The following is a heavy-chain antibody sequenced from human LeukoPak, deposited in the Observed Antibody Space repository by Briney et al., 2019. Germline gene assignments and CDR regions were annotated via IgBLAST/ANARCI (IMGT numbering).Heavy chain of an antibody. Sequence: GGSLRLSCTASGFTFGDYAMSWVRQAPGKGLEWVGFIRSKAYGGTTEYAASVKGRFTISRDDSKSIAYLQMNSLKTEDTAVYYCTRIVSGYSYGYGLDYFDYWGQGTLVTVSS. V-gene: IGHV3-49*04. CDR1: GFTFGDYA. CDR2: IRSKAYGGTT. CDR3: TRIVSGYSYGYGLDYFDY. J-gene: IGHJ4*02. D-gene: IGHD5-18*01.